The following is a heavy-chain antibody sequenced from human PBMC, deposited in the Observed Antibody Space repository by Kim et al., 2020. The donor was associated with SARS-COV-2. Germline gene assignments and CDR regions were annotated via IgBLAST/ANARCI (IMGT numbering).Heavy chain of an antibody. CDR2: ISWNSGSI. V-gene: IGHV3-9*01. CDR1: GFTFGDYA. CDR3: AKVPYGGNLFRSGMDV. Sequence: GGSLRLSCAASGFTFGDYAMHWVRQAPGKGLEWVSGISWNSGSIGYADSVKGRFTISRDNAKNSLYLQMNSLRAEDTALYYCAKVPYGGNLFRSGMDVWGQGTTVTVSS. J-gene: IGHJ6*02. D-gene: IGHD2-21*01.